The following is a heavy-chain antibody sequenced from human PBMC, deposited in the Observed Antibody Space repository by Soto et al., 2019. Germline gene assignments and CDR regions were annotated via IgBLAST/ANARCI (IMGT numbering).Heavy chain of an antibody. CDR3: ARDNCSGGSCYSSYYYYYMDV. CDR1: GFTFSSYA. V-gene: IGHV3-64*01. CDR2: ISSKGGST. D-gene: IGHD2-15*01. Sequence: GGSLRLSCTASGFTFSSYAMHWVRQAPGKGLECVSAISSKGGSTYYANSVKGRFTISRENSRNTRYLQMGSLRAEDMAVYYCARDNCSGGSCYSSYYYYYMDVWGKGTTVTVSS. J-gene: IGHJ6*03.